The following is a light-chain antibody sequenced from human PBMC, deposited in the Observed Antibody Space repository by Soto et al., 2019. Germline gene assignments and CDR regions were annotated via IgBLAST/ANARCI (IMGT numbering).Light chain of an antibody. CDR2: GNT. CDR3: QSYDDSLSVHYV. J-gene: IGLJ1*01. V-gene: IGLV1-40*01. CDR1: SSNIGAGYV. Sequence: QSALTQPPSVSGAPGQRVTISCTGSSSNIGAGYVVHWFQQLPGTAPKLLIYGNTNRPSGVPDRFSGSKSDTSASLAITGLQPEDEADYYCQSYDDSLSVHYVFGTGTKVTVL.